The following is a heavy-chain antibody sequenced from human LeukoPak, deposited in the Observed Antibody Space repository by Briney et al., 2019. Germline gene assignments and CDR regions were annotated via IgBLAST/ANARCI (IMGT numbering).Heavy chain of an antibody. Sequence: ASVKVSCKASGGTFSSYAISWVRQAPGQGLEWMGGIIPIFGTANYAQKFQGRVTITADKSTSTAYMELSSLRSEDTAVYYCARSPQIGSQLVSYYYYMDVWGKGTTVTVSS. CDR2: IIPIFGTA. V-gene: IGHV1-69*06. CDR3: ARSPQIGSQLVSYYYYMDV. J-gene: IGHJ6*03. CDR1: GGTFSSYA. D-gene: IGHD6-6*01.